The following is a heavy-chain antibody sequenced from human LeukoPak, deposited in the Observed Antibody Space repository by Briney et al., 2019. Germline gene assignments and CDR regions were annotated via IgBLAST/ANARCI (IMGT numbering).Heavy chain of an antibody. J-gene: IGHJ3*02. V-gene: IGHV6-1*01. CDR1: GDSVSSNSAA. CDR3: ARSAVAYAFDI. Sequence: SQTLSLTCTISGDSVSSNSAAWHWIRQSPSTGLEWLGRTYYRSKWYHDYAVSVESRITINPDTSKNQFSLQLNSVTPEDTAVYYCARSAVAYAFDIWGQGTMVTVSS. D-gene: IGHD4-23*01. CDR2: TYYRSKWYH.